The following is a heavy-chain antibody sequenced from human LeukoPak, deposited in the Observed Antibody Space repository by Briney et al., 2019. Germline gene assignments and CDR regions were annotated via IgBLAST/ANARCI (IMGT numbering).Heavy chain of an antibody. CDR3: AKDGSWGDYYYSFYMDV. D-gene: IGHD3-16*01. J-gene: IGHJ6*03. V-gene: IGHV3-23*01. CDR2: ISGSCGST. Sequence: GGSLRLSCAASGFTFSSYAMSCVRQAPGKGLEWVSAISGSCGSTYYADSVTGRFTISRDNSKNTLYIEMNSLREEDTALSYCAKDGSWGDYYYSFYMDVWGKGTTVTVSS. CDR1: GFTFSSYA.